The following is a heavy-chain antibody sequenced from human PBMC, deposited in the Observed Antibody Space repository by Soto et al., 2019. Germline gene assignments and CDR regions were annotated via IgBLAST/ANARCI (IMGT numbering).Heavy chain of an antibody. Sequence: PSETLSLTCTVSGGSINSAGHSWGWVRQSPGKGLEWIGFIYYSGTYYNPSLKSRVSISVDTSKSQFSLSLSSVTAADTAVYYCARDLAYCASGSCYAKWGSWGQGTLVTVSS. CDR3: ARDLAYCASGSCYAKWGS. V-gene: IGHV4-30-2*05. CDR2: IYYSGT. D-gene: IGHD2-15*01. J-gene: IGHJ5*02. CDR1: GGSINSAGHS.